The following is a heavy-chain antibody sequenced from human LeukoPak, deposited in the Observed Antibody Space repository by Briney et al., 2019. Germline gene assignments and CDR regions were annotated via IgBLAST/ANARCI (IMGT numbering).Heavy chain of an antibody. CDR3: ARAKGPIMDV. CDR2: INHSGST. Sequence: SETLSLTCAVSGGSFSGYYWSWIRQPPGKGLEWIGEINHSGSTNYNPSLKSRVTISVDTSKNQFSLKLSSVTAADTAVYYCARAKGPIMDVWGQGTTVTVSS. J-gene: IGHJ6*02. V-gene: IGHV4-34*01. CDR1: GGSFSGYY.